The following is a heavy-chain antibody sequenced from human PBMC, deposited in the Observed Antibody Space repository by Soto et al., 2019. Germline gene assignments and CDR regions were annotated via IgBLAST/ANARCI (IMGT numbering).Heavy chain of an antibody. CDR3: ARDLGSGYDSGDY. V-gene: IGHV1-69*12. CDR1: GGTFGSYV. D-gene: IGHD5-12*01. Sequence: QVQLVQSGAEVKKPGSSVKVSCKASGGTFGSYVFNWVRQAPGQGLEWMGGIIPIFGTPNYAQKFQGRVTITADESTYTAYMELSSLRSEDTAVFYCARDLGSGYDSGDYWGQGALVTVSS. CDR2: IIPIFGTP. J-gene: IGHJ4*02.